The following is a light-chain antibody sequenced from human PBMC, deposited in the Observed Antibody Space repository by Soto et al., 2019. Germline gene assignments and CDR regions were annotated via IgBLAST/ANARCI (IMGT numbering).Light chain of an antibody. CDR2: EVS. V-gene: IGLV2-14*01. J-gene: IGLJ1*01. CDR3: SSYTTSSTQV. Sequence: QSVLTQPASVSGSPGQSITMSCTGTSSDIGGYKHVSWYQQHPGKAPKLMIYEVSNRPSGVSNRFSGSKSGNTASLTISGLQAEDVADYYCSSYTTSSTQVFGTGTKVTVL. CDR1: SSDIGGYKH.